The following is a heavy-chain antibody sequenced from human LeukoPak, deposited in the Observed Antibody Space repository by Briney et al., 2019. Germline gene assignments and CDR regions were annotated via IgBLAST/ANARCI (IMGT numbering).Heavy chain of an antibody. J-gene: IGHJ5*02. D-gene: IGHD6-13*01. V-gene: IGHV1-18*01. Sequence: ASVKVSCKASGYTFTSYGISWVRQAPGQGLEWMGWISAYNGNTNYAQKLQGRVTMTTDTSTSTAYMELRSLRSDDTAVCYCARVGAAAGIPFSWFDPWGQGTLVTVSS. CDR2: ISAYNGNT. CDR3: ARVGAAAGIPFSWFDP. CDR1: GYTFTSYG.